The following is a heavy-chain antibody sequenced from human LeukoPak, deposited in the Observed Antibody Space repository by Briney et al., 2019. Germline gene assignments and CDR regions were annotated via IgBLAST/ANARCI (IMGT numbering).Heavy chain of an antibody. CDR2: INHSGST. CDR1: GGSFSGYY. V-gene: IGHV4-34*01. J-gene: IGHJ4*02. CDR3: VRTNPWDLTYYFDY. D-gene: IGHD1-14*01. Sequence: PSETLSLTCAVYGGSFSGYYWSWIRQPPGKGLEWIGEINHSGSTNYNPSLKSRVTISVDTSKNQFSLKLSSVTAADTAVYYCVRTNPWDLTYYFDYWGQGTLVTVSS.